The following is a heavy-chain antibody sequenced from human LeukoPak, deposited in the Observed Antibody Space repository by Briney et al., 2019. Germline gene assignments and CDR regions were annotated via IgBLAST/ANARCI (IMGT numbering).Heavy chain of an antibody. CDR1: GSTFSSYW. D-gene: IGHD6-19*01. Sequence: PGGSLRLSCAASGSTFSSYWMHWVRQAPGKGLVWVSRINSDGSSRSYADSVKGRFTISRDNAKNTLYLQMNSLRAEDTAVYYCARGQWLAPGDYWGQGTLVTVSS. J-gene: IGHJ4*02. V-gene: IGHV3-74*01. CDR2: INSDGSSR. CDR3: ARGQWLAPGDY.